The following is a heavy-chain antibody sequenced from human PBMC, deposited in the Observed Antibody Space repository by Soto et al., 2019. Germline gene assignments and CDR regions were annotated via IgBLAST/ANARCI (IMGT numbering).Heavy chain of an antibody. CDR3: ASRLNNDAYGGNSFSWYFDL. D-gene: IGHD4-17*01. CDR2: IIPILGIA. CDR1: GGTFSSYT. V-gene: IGHV1-69*02. Sequence: QVQLVQSGAEVKKPGSSVKVSCKASGGTFSSYTISWVRQAPGQGLEWMGRIIPILGIANYAQKFQGRVTITQEKSTSTAYMELSSLRSEDTAVYYCASRLNNDAYGGNSFSWYFDLWGRGTLVTVSS. J-gene: IGHJ2*01.